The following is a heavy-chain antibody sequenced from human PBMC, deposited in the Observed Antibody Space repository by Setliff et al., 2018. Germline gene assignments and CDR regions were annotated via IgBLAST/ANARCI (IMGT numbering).Heavy chain of an antibody. D-gene: IGHD1-26*01. CDR1: GGTFSSYA. J-gene: IGHJ4*02. V-gene: IGHV1-69*13. CDR3: AIPSSGNFYFDY. CDR2: IIPIFGTA. Sequence: GASVKVSCKASGGTFSSYAITWVRQAPGQGLEWMGGIIPIFGTAKYAQKFQGRVTITADQSTRTAYMELSSLRSEDTAVYYCAIPSSGNFYFDYWGQGTLVTGS.